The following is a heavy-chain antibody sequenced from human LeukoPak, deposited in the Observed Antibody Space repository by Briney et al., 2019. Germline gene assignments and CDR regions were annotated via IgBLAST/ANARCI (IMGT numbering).Heavy chain of an antibody. D-gene: IGHD6-19*01. CDR3: ARPYSSGWYGDFDY. V-gene: IGHV3-30-3*01. CDR2: ISYDGSNE. J-gene: IGHJ4*02. Sequence: GGSLRLSCAASGFTFSSYAMHWVRQAPGKGLEWVAVISYDGSNEYYADSVKGRFTISRDNSKNTLYVQMNSLRAEDTGLYYCARPYSSGWYGDFDYWGQGTLVTVSS. CDR1: GFTFSSYA.